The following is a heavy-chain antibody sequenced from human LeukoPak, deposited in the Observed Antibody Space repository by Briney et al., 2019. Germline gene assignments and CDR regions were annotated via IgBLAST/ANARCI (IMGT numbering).Heavy chain of an antibody. V-gene: IGHV1-46*03. CDR2: INPSGGST. Sequence: ASVKVSCKASGYIFTGYYMHWVRQAPGQGLEWMGIINPSGGSTSYAQKFQGRVTMTRDTSTSTVYMELSSLRSEDTAVYYCARALAYCGGDCIPLGFDPWGQGTLVTVSS. J-gene: IGHJ5*02. D-gene: IGHD2-21*01. CDR3: ARALAYCGGDCIPLGFDP. CDR1: GYIFTGYY.